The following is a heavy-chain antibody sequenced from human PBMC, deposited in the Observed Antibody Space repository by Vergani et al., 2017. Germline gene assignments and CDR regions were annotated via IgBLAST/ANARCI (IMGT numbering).Heavy chain of an antibody. CDR2: INPNTGVT. CDR3: TNNRDYGDYYRMDV. V-gene: IGHV1-2*02. D-gene: IGHD4-17*01. J-gene: IGHJ6*02. CDR1: GYTFTDYY. Sequence: QVQLVQSGAEVKTPGASVKVSCKASGYTFTDYYMHWVRQAPGQGLEWMGWINPNTGVTKYTQKFQDRVTMTRDTSINTAYMELSRLRSDDTAKYFCTNNRDYGDYYRMDVWGQGTTVTVSS.